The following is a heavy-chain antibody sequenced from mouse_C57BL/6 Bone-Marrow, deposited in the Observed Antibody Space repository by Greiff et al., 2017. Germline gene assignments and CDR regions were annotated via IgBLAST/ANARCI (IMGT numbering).Heavy chain of an antibody. V-gene: IGHV14-4*01. CDR1: GFNIKDDY. J-gene: IGHJ2*01. Sequence: EVKLMESGAELVRPGASVKLSCTASGFNIKDDYMHWVKQRPEQGLEWIGWIDPESGDTEYASKFQGKATITADTASNTAYLQLSSLTSEDTAVYYCTTQATTDYWGQGTTLTVSS. CDR3: TTQATTDY. CDR2: IDPESGDT. D-gene: IGHD3-2*02.